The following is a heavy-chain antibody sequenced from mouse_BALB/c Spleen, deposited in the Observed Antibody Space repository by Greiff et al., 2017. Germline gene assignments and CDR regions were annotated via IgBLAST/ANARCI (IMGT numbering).Heavy chain of an antibody. J-gene: IGHJ2*01. CDR3: TRGGGSDY. CDR2: IYPGSGST. Sequence: LQQPGSELVRPGASVKLSCKASGYTFTSYWMHWVKQRPGQGLEWIGNIYPGSGSTNYDEKFKSKATLTVDTSSSTAYMQLSSLTSEDSAVYYCTRGGGSDYWGQGTTLTVSS. V-gene: IGHV1S22*01. CDR1: GYTFTSYW.